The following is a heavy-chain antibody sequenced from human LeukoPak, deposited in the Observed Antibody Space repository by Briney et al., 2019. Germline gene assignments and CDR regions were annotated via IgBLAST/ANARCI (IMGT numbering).Heavy chain of an antibody. V-gene: IGHV3-48*01. CDR3: ARRSSGWCDAFDI. D-gene: IGHD6-19*01. Sequence: GGSLRLSCAASGFTFSSYSMNWVRQAPGKGLEWVSYISSSSSTIYYADSVKGRFTISRDNAKNSLYLQMNSLRAEDTAVYYCARRSSGWCDAFDIWGQGTMVTVSS. CDR1: GFTFSSYS. CDR2: ISSSSSTI. J-gene: IGHJ3*02.